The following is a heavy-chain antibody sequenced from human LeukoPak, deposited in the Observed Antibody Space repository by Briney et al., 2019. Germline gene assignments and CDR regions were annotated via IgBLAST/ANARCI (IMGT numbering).Heavy chain of an antibody. D-gene: IGHD5-18*01. CDR1: GYSISSGYY. V-gene: IGHV4-38-2*01. CDR3: ARRYMDTAMFVWFDP. J-gene: IGHJ5*02. Sequence: SETLSLTCAVSGYSISSGYYWGWIRQPPGKGLEWIGCIYHSGSTYYNPSLKSRVTISVDTSKNQFSLKLSSVTAADTAVYYCARRYMDTAMFVWFDPWGQGTLVTVSS. CDR2: IYHSGST.